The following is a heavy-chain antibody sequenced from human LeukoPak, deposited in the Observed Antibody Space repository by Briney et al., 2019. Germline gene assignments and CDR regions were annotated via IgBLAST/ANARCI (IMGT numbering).Heavy chain of an antibody. CDR3: ARGGQWLVHYSDY. CDR1: GGSISSYY. CDR2: IYYSGST. J-gene: IGHJ4*02. D-gene: IGHD6-19*01. Sequence: PSETLSLTCTVSGGSISSYYWSWIRQPPGKGLEWIGYIYYSGSTNYNPSLKSRVTISVDTSKNQFSLKLSSVTAADTAVYYCARGGQWLVHYSDYWGQGTLVTVSS. V-gene: IGHV4-59*01.